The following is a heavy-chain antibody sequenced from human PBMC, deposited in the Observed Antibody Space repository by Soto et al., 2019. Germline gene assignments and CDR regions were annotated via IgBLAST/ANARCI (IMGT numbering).Heavy chain of an antibody. CDR3: ARVVVGSSLSLDY. J-gene: IGHJ4*02. Sequence: QVQLVQSGAEVKKPGSSVTVSCKASGGTFSSYTISWVRQAPGQGLEWMAGISPIFGTPIYAQKFQDRVTITADESTMTVYLEMTRLTSEYTAVYYCARVVVGSSLSLDYWGQGTLVTISS. V-gene: IGHV1-69*01. CDR2: ISPIFGTP. D-gene: IGHD1-26*01. CDR1: GGTFSSYT.